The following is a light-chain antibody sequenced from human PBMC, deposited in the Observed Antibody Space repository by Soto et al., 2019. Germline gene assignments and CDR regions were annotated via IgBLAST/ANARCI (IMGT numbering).Light chain of an antibody. V-gene: IGKV1-5*01. Sequence: DIQLTQSPSTLSASVGDRVTITCRASQRMTSWLAWYQQKPGKAPKVLIYDASSLESGVPSRFSGSGSGTDFTLTISSLQPEDFATYYCQQSNSIPFTFGQGTRLEIK. CDR3: QQSNSIPFT. J-gene: IGKJ5*01. CDR1: QRMTSW. CDR2: DAS.